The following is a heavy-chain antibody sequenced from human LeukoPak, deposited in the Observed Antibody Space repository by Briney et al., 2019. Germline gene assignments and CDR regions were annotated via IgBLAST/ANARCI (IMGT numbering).Heavy chain of an antibody. J-gene: IGHJ5*02. CDR3: ARRIVTAGGWFDP. D-gene: IGHD6-13*01. CDR2: IYHSGST. Sequence: GSLRLSCAASGFTFSNYWISWVRQAPGKGLEWIGYIYHSGSTYYNPSLKSRVTISVDRSKNQFSLKLSSVTAADTAVYYCARRIVTAGGWFDPWGQGTLVTVSS. V-gene: IGHV4-4*02. CDR1: GFTFSNYW.